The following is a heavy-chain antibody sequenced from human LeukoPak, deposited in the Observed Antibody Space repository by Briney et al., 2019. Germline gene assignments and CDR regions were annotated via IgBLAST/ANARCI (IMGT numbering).Heavy chain of an antibody. D-gene: IGHD5-24*01. Sequence: GGSLRLSCAASGFTFSSYWMSWVRQAPGKGLEWVANIKQDGSEKYYVDSVKGRFTISRDNDKNSLYLQMSSLRADDTAVYYCARGGDGFYYYGMDVWGQGTTVTVSS. CDR3: ARGGDGFYYYGMDV. CDR2: IKQDGSEK. J-gene: IGHJ6*02. V-gene: IGHV3-7*01. CDR1: GFTFSSYW.